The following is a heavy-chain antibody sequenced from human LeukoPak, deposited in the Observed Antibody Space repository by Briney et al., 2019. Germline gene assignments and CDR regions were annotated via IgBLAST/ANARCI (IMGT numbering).Heavy chain of an antibody. Sequence: GGSLRLSCAASGFTFDDYGMSWVRQAPGKGLEWVSGINWNGGSTGYAGSVKGRFTISRDNAKNSLYLQMNSLRAEDTAVYYCARVPSKGYDSSGYYYAFDIWGQGTMVTVSS. CDR3: ARVPSKGYDSSGYYYAFDI. CDR1: GFTFDDYG. D-gene: IGHD3-22*01. CDR2: INWNGGST. V-gene: IGHV3-20*04. J-gene: IGHJ3*02.